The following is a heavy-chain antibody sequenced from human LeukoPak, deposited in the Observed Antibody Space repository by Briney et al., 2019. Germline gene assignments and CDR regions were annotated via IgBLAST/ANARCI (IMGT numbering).Heavy chain of an antibody. CDR3: ARYNFNFAGEFDP. CDR2: IYYSGST. V-gene: IGHV4-39*07. Sequence: QTSETLSLTCSVSGGSISSSSYYWGWIRQPPGKGLEWIGSIYYSGSTNYNPSLKSRVTISVDTSKNQFSLKLSSVTAADTAVYYCARYNFNFAGEFDPWGQGTLVTVSS. J-gene: IGHJ5*02. CDR1: GGSISSSSYY. D-gene: IGHD1-20*01.